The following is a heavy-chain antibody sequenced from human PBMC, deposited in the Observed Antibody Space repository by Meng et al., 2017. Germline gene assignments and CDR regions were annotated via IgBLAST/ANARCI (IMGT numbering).Heavy chain of an antibody. D-gene: IGHD1-26*01. V-gene: IGHV4-4*02. Sequence: VQLQGPGPGLVKPSGTLSLTCAVSGGSISSSNWWSWVRQPPGKGLEWIGEIYHSGSTNYNPSLKSRVTISVDKSKNQFSLKLSSVTAADTAVYYCARDVVGAIIIARGDYWGQGTLVTVSS. CDR2: IYHSGST. J-gene: IGHJ4*02. CDR3: ARDVVGAIIIARGDY. CDR1: GGSISSSNW.